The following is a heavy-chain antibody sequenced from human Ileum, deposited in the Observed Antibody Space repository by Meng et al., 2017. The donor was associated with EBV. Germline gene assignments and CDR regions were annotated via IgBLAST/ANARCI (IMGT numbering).Heavy chain of an antibody. J-gene: IGHJ4*02. Sequence: QGEPEEPGPGLVNPSDTLSPTCAVSGYSRSSTNWWGWIRQPPGKGLEWIGYIYYSGSTSYNPSLKSRVTMSVDTSKNQFSLNLNSVTAVDTAVYYCARNVPGTSAYYDWGQGTLVTVSS. CDR3: ARNVPGTSAYYD. CDR1: GYSRSSTNW. CDR2: IYYSGST. D-gene: IGHD3-22*01. V-gene: IGHV4-28*01.